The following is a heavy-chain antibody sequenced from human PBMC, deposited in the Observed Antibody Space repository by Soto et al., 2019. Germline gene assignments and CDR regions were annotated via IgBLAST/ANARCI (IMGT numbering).Heavy chain of an antibody. V-gene: IGHV3-23*01. CDR2: FGSGDTT. Sequence: PGGSLRLSCAASGFTFSTSAMTWVRQAPGRGLEWVSGFGSGDTTYYADSVKGRFTISRDNSKSTLYLQMNSLRAEDTAMYYCAKDTRGSSSQYFDYWGEGTMLTVSS. CDR1: GFTFSTSA. CDR3: AKDTRGSSSQYFDY. D-gene: IGHD6-6*01. J-gene: IGHJ4*02.